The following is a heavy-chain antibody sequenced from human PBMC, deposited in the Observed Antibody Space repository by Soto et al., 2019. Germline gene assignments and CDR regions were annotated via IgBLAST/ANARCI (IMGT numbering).Heavy chain of an antibody. J-gene: IGHJ4*02. D-gene: IGHD5-12*01. Sequence: SETLSLTCTVSGGSISSGGYYWSWIRQHPGKGLEWIGYIYYSGSTYYNPSLKSRVTISVDTSKNQFSLKLSSVTAADTAVYYCASVMSGYDYVGYYFDYWGQGTLVTVSS. CDR3: ASVMSGYDYVGYYFDY. V-gene: IGHV4-31*03. CDR2: IYYSGST. CDR1: GGSISSGGYY.